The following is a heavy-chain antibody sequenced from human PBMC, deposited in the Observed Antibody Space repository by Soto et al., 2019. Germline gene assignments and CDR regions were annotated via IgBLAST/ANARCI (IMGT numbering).Heavy chain of an antibody. CDR2: IYYSGST. Sequence: SETLSLTCTVSGGSISSSSYYWGWIRQPPGKGLEWIGCIYYSGSTYYNPSLKSRDTISVDTSKNQFSLKLSSVTAADTAVYYCAVEYSSSSGNWFDPWGQGTLVTVSS. CDR3: AVEYSSSSGNWFDP. V-gene: IGHV4-39*01. CDR1: GGSISSSSYY. D-gene: IGHD6-6*01. J-gene: IGHJ5*02.